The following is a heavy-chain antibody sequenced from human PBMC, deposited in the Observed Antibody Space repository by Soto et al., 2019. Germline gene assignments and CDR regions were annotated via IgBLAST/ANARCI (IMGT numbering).Heavy chain of an antibody. D-gene: IGHD1-26*01. J-gene: IGHJ4*02. CDR3: GRLSRASVD. CDR1: GFTFSTYA. Sequence: EVQLLESGGGLVQPGGSLRLSCAASGFTFSTYAMTWVRQAPGKGLEWVSSISSSVVSNTYYADSVKGRFAISRDNSQNTLYLQLNSLRVEDTALYYCGRLSRASVDWGQGTLVIVSS. CDR2: ISSSVVSNT. V-gene: IGHV3-23*01.